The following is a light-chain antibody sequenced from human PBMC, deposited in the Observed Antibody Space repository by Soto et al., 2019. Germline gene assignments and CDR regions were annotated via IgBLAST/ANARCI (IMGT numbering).Light chain of an antibody. V-gene: IGLV3-21*04. CDR2: YGT. CDR3: QVWDSSSDHLI. J-gene: IGLJ2*01. CDR1: NIGSKS. Sequence: SYELTQPPSVAMAPGKTARITCGGNNIGSKSVHWYQQKPGQAPVLVINYGTDRPSGIPERFSGSNSENTATLTISRVEAGDEADYYCQVWDSSSDHLIFGGGTQLTVL.